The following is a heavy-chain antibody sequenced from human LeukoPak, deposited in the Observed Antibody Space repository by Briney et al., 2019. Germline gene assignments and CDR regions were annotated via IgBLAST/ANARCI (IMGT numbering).Heavy chain of an antibody. V-gene: IGHV3-11*04. CDR2: ISSSGSTI. Sequence: GGSLRLSCAASGFTFSDYYMSWIRQAPGKGLEWISYISSSGSTIYYADSVKGRFTISRDNAKNSLYLQMNSLRAEDTAVYYCAREDLKDIVVVPAATDYWGQGTLVTVSS. J-gene: IGHJ4*02. D-gene: IGHD2-2*01. CDR1: GFTFSDYY. CDR3: AREDLKDIVVVPAATDY.